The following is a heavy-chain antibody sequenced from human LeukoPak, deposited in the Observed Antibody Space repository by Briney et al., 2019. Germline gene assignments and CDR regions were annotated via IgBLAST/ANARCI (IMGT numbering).Heavy chain of an antibody. Sequence: PSETLSLTCAVYGGSFSGYYWSWIRQPPGKGLEWIGEINHSGSTNYNPSLKSRVTISVDTSKNQFSLKLSSVTAADTAVYYCARHVPRYYYDSSGYDYWGQGTLVTVSS. CDR3: ARHVPRYYYDSSGYDY. V-gene: IGHV4-34*01. J-gene: IGHJ4*02. D-gene: IGHD3-22*01. CDR2: INHSGST. CDR1: GGSFSGYY.